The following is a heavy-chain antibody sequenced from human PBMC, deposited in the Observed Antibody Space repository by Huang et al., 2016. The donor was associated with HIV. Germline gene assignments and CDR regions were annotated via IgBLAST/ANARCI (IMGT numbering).Heavy chain of an antibody. Sequence: QVQLVESGGGVVQPGRSLRLSCAASGFPFKNHAMHWVRQAPGKGLDWVAVISNDGSNNYYADSVKGRFTISRDSSKSTLFLHMTSLRTEDTAVYYCARAKDTWDAYDIWGQGTMVSVSS. V-gene: IGHV3-30-3*01. J-gene: IGHJ3*02. CDR1: GFPFKNHA. CDR2: ISNDGSNN. CDR3: ARAKDTWDAYDI. D-gene: IGHD5-18*01.